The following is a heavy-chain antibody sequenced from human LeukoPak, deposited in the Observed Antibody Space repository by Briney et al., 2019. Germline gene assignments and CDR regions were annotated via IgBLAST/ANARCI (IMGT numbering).Heavy chain of an antibody. CDR2: INGDNGNT. CDR1: GYTFTTYA. J-gene: IGHJ5*02. Sequence: GASVEVSCKASGYTFTTYAMHWVRQAPGQRLEWMGWINGDNGNTKYSQKFQGRVTITRDTSAYTGYMELRGLSSADTAVYFCARAPYDILTGYSLNWFDPWGQGTLVTVSS. V-gene: IGHV1-3*01. CDR3: ARAPYDILTGYSLNWFDP. D-gene: IGHD3-9*01.